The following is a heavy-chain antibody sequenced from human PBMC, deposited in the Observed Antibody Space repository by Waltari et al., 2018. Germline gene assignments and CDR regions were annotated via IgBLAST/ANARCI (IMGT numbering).Heavy chain of an antibody. V-gene: IGHV1-69*01. CDR2: IILDLGQT. CDR1: GGTFSSYA. D-gene: IGHD2-2*02. J-gene: IGHJ6*02. Sequence: QVQLVQSGAEVKKPGSSVKVSCKASGGTFSSYAVSWVRAAPGQGLVWLGGIILDLGQTNCAQKLQGRVTITRGESTRTAYMELRSRRSDDTAGYLCARDFVVVPAAIRALYYYYYGMDVWGQGTTVTVSS. CDR3: ARDFVVVPAAIRALYYYYYGMDV.